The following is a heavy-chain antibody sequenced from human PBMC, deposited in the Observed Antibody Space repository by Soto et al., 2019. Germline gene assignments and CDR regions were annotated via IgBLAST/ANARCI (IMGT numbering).Heavy chain of an antibody. V-gene: IGHV3-23*01. J-gene: IGHJ3*02. CDR3: AKDRNPQDIVVVPAAIPDAFDI. D-gene: IGHD2-2*01. Sequence: GGSLRLSCAASGFTFSSYAMIWVRQAPGKGLEWVSAINGSGGSTYYADSVKGRFTISRDNSKNTLYLQMNSLRAEDTAVYYCAKDRNPQDIVVVPAAIPDAFDIWGQGTMVTVSS. CDR2: INGSGGST. CDR1: GFTFSSYA.